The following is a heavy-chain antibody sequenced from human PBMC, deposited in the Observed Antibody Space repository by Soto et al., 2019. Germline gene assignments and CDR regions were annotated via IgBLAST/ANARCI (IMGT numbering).Heavy chain of an antibody. CDR2: IYYSGDT. V-gene: IGHV4-39*01. CDR3: ASLQVPGNFDY. CDR1: GGSIRSSNYY. D-gene: IGHD6-13*01. J-gene: IGHJ4*02. Sequence: SETLSLTSTVSGGSIRSSNYYWAWVRQPPGKGLEWIANIYYSGDTYFHPSLRSRLTVSVDTSKNQFSLKLSSLTAADTAMYYCASLQVPGNFDYWGQGTLVTVSS.